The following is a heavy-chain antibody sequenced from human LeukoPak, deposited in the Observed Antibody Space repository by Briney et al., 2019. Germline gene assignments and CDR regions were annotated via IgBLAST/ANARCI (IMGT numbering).Heavy chain of an antibody. CDR1: GFTFSSYA. CDR3: AKAALPYDYGDYCDY. CDR2: ISGSGGGT. Sequence: GGSLRLSCAASGFTFSSYAMSWVRQAPGKGLEWVSAISGSGGGTYYADSVKGRFTISRDNSQNTLYLQMNSLRAEDTAVYYCAKAALPYDYGDYCDYWGEGTLVTVPS. V-gene: IGHV3-23*01. D-gene: IGHD4-17*01. J-gene: IGHJ4*02.